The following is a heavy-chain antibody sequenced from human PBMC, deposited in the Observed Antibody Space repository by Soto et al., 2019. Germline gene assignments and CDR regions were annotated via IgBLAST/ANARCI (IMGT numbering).Heavy chain of an antibody. J-gene: IGHJ5*02. V-gene: IGHV3-74*01. CDR1: GFTFSSNW. Sequence: EVQLVESGGGLVQPGGSLRLSCAASGFTFSSNWMHWVRQAPGKGLVWVARINSDGTTTTYADPVKGRFTISRDNAKNTVDLQMNSLRGEDTAWDYWAKVGTGSYNWFGPWGRGTLVTVSS. CDR3: AKVGTGSYNWFGP. CDR2: INSDGTTT. D-gene: IGHD3-10*01.